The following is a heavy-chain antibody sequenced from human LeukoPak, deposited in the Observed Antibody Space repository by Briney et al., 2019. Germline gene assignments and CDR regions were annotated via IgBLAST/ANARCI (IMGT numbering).Heavy chain of an antibody. CDR2: MFYRGST. J-gene: IGHJ4*02. D-gene: IGHD1-26*01. CDR3: ARQGGWGGAASLIEY. Sequence: PSETLSLTCTVSGVSISTSTYYWAWIRQPPGKGLEWIGSMFYRGSTYYNPSLKSRVTISVDTSKSQFSLKLSSVTASDTAIFYCARQGGWGGAASLIEYWGQGTLVTVSS. V-gene: IGHV4-39*01. CDR1: GVSISTSTYY.